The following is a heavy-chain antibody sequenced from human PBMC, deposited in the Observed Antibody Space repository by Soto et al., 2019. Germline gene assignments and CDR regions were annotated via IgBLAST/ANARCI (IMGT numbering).Heavy chain of an antibody. Sequence: EVRLLESGGGLVQPGGSLRLSCAASGFTFSSYTLNWVRRAPGKGLEWVATSSDRRTGNTHYSDSVRGRFTLSRDYSRNILFLQMDSLRADVTALYYCTTWLTAHFDYWGRGTQVTVSS. V-gene: IGHV3-23*01. CDR3: TTWLTAHFDY. D-gene: IGHD2-21*02. CDR2: SSDRRTGNT. J-gene: IGHJ4*02. CDR1: GFTFSSYT.